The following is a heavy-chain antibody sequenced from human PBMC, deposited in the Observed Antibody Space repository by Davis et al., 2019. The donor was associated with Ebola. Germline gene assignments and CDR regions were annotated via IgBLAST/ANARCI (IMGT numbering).Heavy chain of an antibody. Sequence: MPSETLSLTCTVSGTSMSSGGYYWTWIRQHPGRGLEWIGYISYGGRTSYNPSLKSRITISEDTSKNQFSLKLRSVTAADTAVYYCARRFDWLRGYFDNWGQGSLVTVSS. D-gene: IGHD3-9*01. CDR2: ISYGGRT. CDR1: GTSMSSGGYY. CDR3: ARRFDWLRGYFDN. V-gene: IGHV4-31*03. J-gene: IGHJ4*02.